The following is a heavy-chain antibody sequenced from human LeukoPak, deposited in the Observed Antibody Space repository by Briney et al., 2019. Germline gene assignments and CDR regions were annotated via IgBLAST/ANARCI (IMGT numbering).Heavy chain of an antibody. D-gene: IGHD6-13*01. Sequence: GGSLRLSCAASGFTVSSNYMSWGRQAPGKGLELVAFISYEGSNKYYADSVKGRFTISRNNSKNTLYLQMNSLSAEATAVYYCARDSVSSSWYEMDYWGQGTLVTVSS. V-gene: IGHV3-30-3*01. CDR2: ISYEGSNK. CDR1: GFTVSSNY. J-gene: IGHJ4*02. CDR3: ARDSVSSSWYEMDY.